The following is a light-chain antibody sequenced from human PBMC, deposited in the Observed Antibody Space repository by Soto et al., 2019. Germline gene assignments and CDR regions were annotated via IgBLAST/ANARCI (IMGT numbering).Light chain of an antibody. V-gene: IGLV2-14*01. CDR1: SNDVGGYNY. J-gene: IGLJ1*01. CDR3: SSYTSSSTYV. Sequence: QSVLTQPASVSESPGQSITISCTGTSNDVGGYNYVSWYQQYPGKAPKLMIYDVSNRPSGVSNRFSGSKSGNTASLTISGLHAEDEADYFCSSYTSSSTYVFGTGTKLTVL. CDR2: DVS.